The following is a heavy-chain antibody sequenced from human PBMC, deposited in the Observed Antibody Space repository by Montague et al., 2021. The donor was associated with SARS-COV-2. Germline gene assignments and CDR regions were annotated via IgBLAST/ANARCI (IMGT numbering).Heavy chain of an antibody. CDR1: GFSLSTSRMC. CDR3: ARGYYDILTGYLDAFDI. CDR2: IDWDDDK. D-gene: IGHD3-9*01. J-gene: IGHJ3*02. V-gene: IGHV2-70*11. Sequence: VKPTQTLTLTCTFSGFSLSTSRMCVSWIRQPPGKALEWLARIDWDDDKYYSTSLKTRLTISKDTSKNQVVLTMTNMDPVDTATYYCARGYYDILTGYLDAFDIWGQGTMVTVSS.